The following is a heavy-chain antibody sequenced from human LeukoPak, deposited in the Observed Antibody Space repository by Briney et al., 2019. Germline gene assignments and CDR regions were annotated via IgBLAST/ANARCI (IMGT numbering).Heavy chain of an antibody. D-gene: IGHD2-2*01. J-gene: IGHJ4*02. Sequence: PSETLSLTCAVYGGSFSGYYWSWIRQPPGKGLEWIGEINHSGSTNYNPSLKSRVTISVDTSKNQFSLKLGSVAAADTAVYYCARGQRGGDDRDIVVVPAARLSFDYWGQGTLVTVSS. V-gene: IGHV4-34*01. CDR1: GGSFSGYY. CDR2: INHSGST. CDR3: ARGQRGGDDRDIVVVPAARLSFDY.